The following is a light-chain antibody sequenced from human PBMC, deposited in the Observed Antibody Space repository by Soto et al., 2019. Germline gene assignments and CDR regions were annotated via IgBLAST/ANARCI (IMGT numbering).Light chain of an antibody. Sequence: QPVLTQPPSASASLGASVKVTCTLSSGHSTYSIAWHQQQPEKGPRYLMKLNSDGRHTKADGIPDRFSGSSSGAERYLTISRLQSEDEGDYYCQTWGTGIVVFGGGTKLTVL. CDR1: SGHSTYS. CDR2: LNSDGRH. J-gene: IGLJ2*01. V-gene: IGLV4-69*01. CDR3: QTWGTGIVV.